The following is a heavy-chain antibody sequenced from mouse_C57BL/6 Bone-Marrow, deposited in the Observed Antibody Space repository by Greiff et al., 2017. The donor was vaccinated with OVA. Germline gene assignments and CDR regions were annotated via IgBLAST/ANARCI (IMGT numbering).Heavy chain of an antibody. CDR2: INPYNGDT. J-gene: IGHJ4*01. D-gene: IGHD4-1*01. Sequence: VQLKESGPELVKPGDSVKISCKASGYSFTGYFMNWVMQSHGKSLEWIGRINPYNGDTFYNQKFKGKATLTVDKSSSTAHMELHSLTSEDSAVYFCARSRTGTGAMDYWGQGTSVTVSS. CDR3: ARSRTGTGAMDY. V-gene: IGHV1-20*01. CDR1: GYSFTGYF.